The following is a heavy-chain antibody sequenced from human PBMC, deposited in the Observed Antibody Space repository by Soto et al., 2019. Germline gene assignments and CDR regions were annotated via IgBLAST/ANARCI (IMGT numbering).Heavy chain of an antibody. D-gene: IGHD3-22*01. CDR2: ISGRDAGT. CDR1: GFTFSNYA. J-gene: IGHJ4*02. Sequence: EVQLLESGGGLVHPGASLRLSCAASGFTFSNYAMSWVRQAPGKGLEWVSTISGRDAGTSDADSVKGRFTIPRDNSKNALYLQMNSLSAEDTAVYYCAKDAPGSGWLSDYSGQGARVPVSS. V-gene: IGHV3-23*01. CDR3: AKDAPGSGWLSDY.